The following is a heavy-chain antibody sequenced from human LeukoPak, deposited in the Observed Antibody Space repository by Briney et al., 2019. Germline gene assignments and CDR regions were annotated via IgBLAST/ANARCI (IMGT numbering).Heavy chain of an antibody. D-gene: IGHD3-10*01. V-gene: IGHV3-11*03. CDR2: ISSTSIYT. Sequence: KSGGSLRLSCAGSGFTFSDYYMNWIRQAPGKGLEWVSYISSTSIYTNYADSVKGRFTISRDNAKNSLYLQMNSLRAEDTAVYYCAKHKGSGSYYLYSFDYWGQGTLVTVSS. CDR3: AKHKGSGSYYLYSFDY. J-gene: IGHJ4*02. CDR1: GFTFSDYY.